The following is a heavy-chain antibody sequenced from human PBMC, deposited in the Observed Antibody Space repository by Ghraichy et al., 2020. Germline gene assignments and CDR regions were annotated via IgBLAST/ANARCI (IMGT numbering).Heavy chain of an antibody. Sequence: ETLSLTCAASGFTFSDYTMRWVRQAPGKGLEWVSDVSGSGASAYYTDSVKGRFTISRDNTKNTMYLQMNSLRSEDTAVYYCAKDLIGGATGNWGQGTLVTVSS. CDR3: AKDLIGGATGN. V-gene: IGHV3-23*01. J-gene: IGHJ4*02. CDR2: VSGSGASA. CDR1: GFTFSDYT. D-gene: IGHD3-16*01.